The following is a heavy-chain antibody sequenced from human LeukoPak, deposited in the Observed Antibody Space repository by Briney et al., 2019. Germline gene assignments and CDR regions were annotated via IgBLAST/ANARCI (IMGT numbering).Heavy chain of an antibody. CDR2: IWYDGSNK. J-gene: IGHJ4*02. D-gene: IGHD3-22*01. CDR1: GFTFSSYG. Sequence: GGSLRLSCAASGFTFSSYGMHWVRQAPGKGLEWVAVIWYDGSNKYYADSVKGRFTISRDNSKNTLYLQMNSLRAEDTAVYYCAKDGRPMIVVVIDYWGQGTLVTVSS. CDR3: AKDGRPMIVVVIDY. V-gene: IGHV3-33*06.